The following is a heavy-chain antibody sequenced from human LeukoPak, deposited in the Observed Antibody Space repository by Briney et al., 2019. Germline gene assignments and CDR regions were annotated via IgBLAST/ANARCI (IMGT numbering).Heavy chain of an antibody. Sequence: SETLSLTCAVYGGSFSGYYWSWIRQPPGKGLEWIGDINHSGSTNYNPSLKSRVTISVDTSKNQFSLKLSSVTAADTAVYYCASAQSIFGVVQYYYYMDVWGKGTTVTVSS. CDR1: GGSFSGYY. CDR3: ASAQSIFGVVQYYYYMDV. CDR2: INHSGST. D-gene: IGHD3-3*02. J-gene: IGHJ6*03. V-gene: IGHV4-34*01.